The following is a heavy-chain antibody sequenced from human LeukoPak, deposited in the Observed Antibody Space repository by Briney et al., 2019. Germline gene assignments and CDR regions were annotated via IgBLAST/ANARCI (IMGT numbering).Heavy chain of an antibody. CDR3: ARSQVGATPSFPFDY. V-gene: IGHV1-3*03. J-gene: IGHJ4*02. CDR1: GYTFTSYA. Sequence: GASVKVSCKASGYTFTSYAMHWVRQAPGQRLEWMGWINAGNGNTKYSQEFQGRVTITRDTSASTAYMELSSLRSEDMAVYYCARSQVGATPSFPFDYWGQGTLVTVSS. CDR2: INAGNGNT. D-gene: IGHD1-26*01.